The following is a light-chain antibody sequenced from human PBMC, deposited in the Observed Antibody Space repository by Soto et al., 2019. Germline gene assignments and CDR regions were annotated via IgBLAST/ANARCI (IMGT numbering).Light chain of an antibody. Sequence: EIVLTQSPGTLSLSPGERATLSCRASQSVSSSYLAWYQQKPGQAPRPLIYGASSRAIGIPDRFSGSGSGTDFTRSIIRLEPEDFAVYYCQQYGSSPWTFGQGTKVEIK. CDR3: QQYGSSPWT. V-gene: IGKV3-20*01. J-gene: IGKJ1*01. CDR2: GAS. CDR1: QSVSSSY.